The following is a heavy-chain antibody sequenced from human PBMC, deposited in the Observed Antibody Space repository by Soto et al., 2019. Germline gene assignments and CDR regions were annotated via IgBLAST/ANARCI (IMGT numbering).Heavy chain of an antibody. J-gene: IGHJ4*02. V-gene: IGHV6-1*01. Sequence: SQTLSLTCAISGDNISSNSAAWNWIRQSPSRGLEWLGRTYYRSRWSSDYAESVKGRITINPDTSKNQFSLLLNSVTPEDTAVYYCARNGRSSGWYLSAEWPDYFDSWGQGTLVTVSS. CDR1: GDNISSNSAA. D-gene: IGHD6-19*01. CDR2: TYYRSRWSS. CDR3: ARNGRSSGWYLSAEWPDYFDS.